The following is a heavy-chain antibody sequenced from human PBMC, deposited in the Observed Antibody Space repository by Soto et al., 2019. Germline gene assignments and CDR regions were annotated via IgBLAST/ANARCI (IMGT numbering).Heavy chain of an antibody. CDR2: IYWDDDK. CDR3: AHTPFFGDKLDY. D-gene: IGHD2-21*01. Sequence: QITLQESGPTLVKPTQPLTLTCTFSGFSLNTGGVGVAWIRQSPGKALEWLAVIYWDDDKRYSPSLKSRLTITKDTSKNLVVFTMTNMDPVDTSTYYCAHTPFFGDKLDYWGQGTLVTVAS. V-gene: IGHV2-5*02. CDR1: GFSLNTGGVG. J-gene: IGHJ4*02.